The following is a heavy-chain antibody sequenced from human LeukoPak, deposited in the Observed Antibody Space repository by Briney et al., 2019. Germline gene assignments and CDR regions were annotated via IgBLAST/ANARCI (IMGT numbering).Heavy chain of an antibody. D-gene: IGHD2-15*01. CDR3: TRVSDCSGGNCFDY. J-gene: IGHJ4*02. CDR2: MSPNSGNT. V-gene: IGHV1-8*01. CDR1: EYTFTNYD. Sequence: GASVKVSCKASEYTFTNYDINWVRQAPGQGLEWMGWMSPNSGNTGSVQKFQGRVNMTRNTSISTAYMELSSLRSEDTAVYYCTRVSDCSGGNCFDYWGQGILVVVSS.